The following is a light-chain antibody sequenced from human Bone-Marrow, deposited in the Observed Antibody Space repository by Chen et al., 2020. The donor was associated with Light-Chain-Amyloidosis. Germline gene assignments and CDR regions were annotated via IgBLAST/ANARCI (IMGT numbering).Light chain of an antibody. J-gene: IGLJ3*02. CDR3: QVWVRRSARPV. CDR2: DDS. V-gene: IGLV3-21*02. Sequence: SYVLTQPSSVAVAPGQTATIACGGNNIGSTSVHWYQQTPGQAPVLDVYDDSDRPPGIPERLSGSNSGNTSTLIISRVEAGNGADYYCQVWVRRSARPVFGGGTKLTVL. CDR1: NIGSTS.